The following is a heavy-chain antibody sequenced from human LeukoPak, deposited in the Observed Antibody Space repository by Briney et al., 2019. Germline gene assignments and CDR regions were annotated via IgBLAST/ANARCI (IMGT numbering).Heavy chain of an antibody. Sequence: SVKVSCKASGYRFTSFGISWVRQAPGQGLEWMGGIIPIFGTANYAQKFQGRVTITADESTSTAYMELSSLRSEDTAVYYCASFGVGALSWIYWGQGTLVTVSS. CDR2: IIPIFGTA. V-gene: IGHV1-69*13. J-gene: IGHJ4*02. CDR1: GYRFTSFG. CDR3: ASFGVGALSWIY. D-gene: IGHD1-26*01.